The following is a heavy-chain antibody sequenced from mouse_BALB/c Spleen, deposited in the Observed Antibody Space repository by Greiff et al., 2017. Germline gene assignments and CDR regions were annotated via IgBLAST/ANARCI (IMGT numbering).Heavy chain of an antibody. J-gene: IGHJ1*01. CDR1: GYTFTSYT. CDR2: INPSSGYT. Sequence: QVQLKESGAELARPGASVKMSCKASGYTFTSYTMHWVKQRPGQGLEWIGYINPSSGYTNYNQKFKDKATLTADKSSSTAYMQLSSLTSEDSAVYYCARYRYYDYDGWYFDVWGAGTTVTVSS. D-gene: IGHD2-4*01. V-gene: IGHV1-4*01. CDR3: ARYRYYDYDGWYFDV.